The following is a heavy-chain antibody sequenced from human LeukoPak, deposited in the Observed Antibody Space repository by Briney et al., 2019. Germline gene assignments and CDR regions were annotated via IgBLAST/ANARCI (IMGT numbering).Heavy chain of an antibody. D-gene: IGHD2-2*01. CDR1: GFTFSGYG. Sequence: GGSLRLSCAASGFTFSGYGMHWVRQAPGKGLEWVSFIRYDGSNKYCADSVKGRFTISRDNSKNTLYLQMTSLRTEDTAVYYCANDHLLLVPAGNWGQGTKVTVSS. J-gene: IGHJ3*01. CDR2: IRYDGSNK. CDR3: ANDHLLLVPAGN. V-gene: IGHV3-30*02.